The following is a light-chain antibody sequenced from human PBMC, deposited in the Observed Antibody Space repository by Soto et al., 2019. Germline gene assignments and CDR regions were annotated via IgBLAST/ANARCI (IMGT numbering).Light chain of an antibody. J-gene: IGKJ4*01. CDR1: QSIGSN. V-gene: IGKV3-15*01. CDR2: SAS. Sequence: EIVMTQSPATLSVSPGERATLSCRASQSIGSNLAWYQQKPGQAPRLLIYSASTRATGIPARFSGSGSGTEFTLTISSLQSEDFAVYYCQQNANWPPLTFGGGTKVESK. CDR3: QQNANWPPLT.